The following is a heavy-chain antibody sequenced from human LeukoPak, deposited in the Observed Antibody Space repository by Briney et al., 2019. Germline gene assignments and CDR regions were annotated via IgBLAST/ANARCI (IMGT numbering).Heavy chain of an antibody. J-gene: IGHJ4*02. D-gene: IGHD6-19*01. Sequence: GGSLGLSCAGPGFMFHDYAIHWGRQAPGKGLEWVFLISGDGGSTFYADSVKGRFTISRDNSKNSLYLQMNSLRSDDTALYYCARESESSGWYDYWGQGTLVTVSS. CDR3: ARESESSGWYDY. V-gene: IGHV3-43*02. CDR1: GFMFHDYA. CDR2: ISGDGGST.